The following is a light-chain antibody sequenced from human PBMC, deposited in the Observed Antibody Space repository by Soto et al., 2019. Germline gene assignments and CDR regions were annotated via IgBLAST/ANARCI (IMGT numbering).Light chain of an antibody. Sequence: ALRMTQSPSSLSASTGDRVTITCRASQGISSYLAWYQQKPGKAPKLLVYAASTLQSEVPSRFSGSVTGTDFSLTISCLQAEDFATYYCQQYYSYPPWTFGQGTKVEIK. CDR2: AAS. CDR1: QGISSY. V-gene: IGKV1-8*01. J-gene: IGKJ1*01. CDR3: QQYYSYPPWT.